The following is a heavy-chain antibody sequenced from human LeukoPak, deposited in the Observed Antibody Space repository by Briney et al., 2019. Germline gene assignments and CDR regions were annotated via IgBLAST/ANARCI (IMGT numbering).Heavy chain of an antibody. CDR1: GYTFTSYG. CDR3: ARDVPLLWFGELFNTLTDYYCYYGMDV. D-gene: IGHD3-10*01. Sequence: ASVTVSCKASGYTFTSYGIGWVRQAPGQGLEWMGWIGAYNGNTNYAQKLQGRVTMTTDTSTSTAYMELRSLRSDDTAVYYCARDVPLLWFGELFNTLTDYYCYYGMDVWGQGTTVTVSS. J-gene: IGHJ6*02. V-gene: IGHV1-18*01. CDR2: IGAYNGNT.